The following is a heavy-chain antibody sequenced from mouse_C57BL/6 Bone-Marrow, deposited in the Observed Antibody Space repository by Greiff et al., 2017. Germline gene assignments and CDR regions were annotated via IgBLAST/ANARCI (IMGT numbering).Heavy chain of an antibody. J-gene: IGHJ2*01. Sequence: VQLQQSGAELVRPGTSVKVSCKASGYAFTNYLIEWVKQRPGQGLEWIGVINPGSGGTNYNEKFKGKATLTADKSSSTAYMQLSSLTSEDSAVYFCARSAAFSITTVVEGYWGQGTTLTVSS. CDR1: GYAFTNYL. V-gene: IGHV1-54*01. D-gene: IGHD1-1*01. CDR2: INPGSGGT. CDR3: ARSAAFSITTVVEGY.